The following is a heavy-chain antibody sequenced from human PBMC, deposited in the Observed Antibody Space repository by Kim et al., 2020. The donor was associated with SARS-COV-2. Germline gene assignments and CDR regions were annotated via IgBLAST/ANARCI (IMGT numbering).Heavy chain of an antibody. Sequence: YSTSLKTRLTISKDTSKSQVVLTMTNMDPVDTATYYCARILTIAAAGTDYWGQGTLVTVSS. J-gene: IGHJ4*02. CDR3: ARILTIAAAGTDY. V-gene: IGHV2-70*01. D-gene: IGHD6-13*01.